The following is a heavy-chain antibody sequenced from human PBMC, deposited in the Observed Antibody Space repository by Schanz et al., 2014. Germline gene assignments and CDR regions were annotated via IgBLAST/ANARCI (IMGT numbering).Heavy chain of an antibody. Sequence: EVQLVESGGGVVRPGGSLRLSCAASGFTFENYALTWVRQVPGKGLEWVSRINWSDGGSTGYADSVRGRFTISRDNAKNSLYLEMNSLRVEDTAFYYCARDASSSDCHRAHWGQGTLVTVSS. V-gene: IGHV3-20*04. CDR3: ARDASSSDCHRAH. J-gene: IGHJ4*02. CDR1: GFTFENYA. D-gene: IGHD2-2*01. CDR2: INWSDGGST.